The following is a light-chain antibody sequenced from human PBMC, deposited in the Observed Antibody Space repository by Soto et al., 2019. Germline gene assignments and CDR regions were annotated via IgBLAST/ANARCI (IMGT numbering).Light chain of an antibody. CDR3: QQYNNWPPRT. CDR1: QSVRSN. CDR2: GAS. J-gene: IGKJ1*01. V-gene: IGKV3-15*01. Sequence: EIVMTQSPATLSVSPGERATLSCRASQSVRSNLAWYQQKPGQAPRLLIYGASRRATGIPARFSGSGSGIEFTLTISGLQSEDFAVYYCQQYNNWPPRTFGQGTKVEI.